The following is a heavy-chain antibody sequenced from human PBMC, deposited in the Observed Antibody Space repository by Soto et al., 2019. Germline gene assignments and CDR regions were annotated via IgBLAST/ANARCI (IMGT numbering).Heavy chain of an antibody. D-gene: IGHD6-19*01. Sequence: EVHLVESGGGLVQPGGSLRLSCAASGFTFSGYEMHWVRQAPGKGLEWVSYISFDGSTMYYADSVKGRFTISRDNARNSLYLQMDGLRAEDTAVYYCARAQYSSGWYVGYWGQGTLVTVSS. CDR3: ARAQYSSGWYVGY. J-gene: IGHJ4*02. V-gene: IGHV3-48*03. CDR2: ISFDGSTM. CDR1: GFTFSGYE.